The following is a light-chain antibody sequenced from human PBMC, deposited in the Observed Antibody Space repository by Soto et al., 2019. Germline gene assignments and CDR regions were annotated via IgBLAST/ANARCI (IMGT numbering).Light chain of an antibody. J-gene: IGKJ4*01. CDR1: QSINNN. CDR3: QQYNNWPLT. V-gene: IGKV3-15*01. CDR2: GAS. Sequence: EIVMXQXPXTLSVSPGERATLSCRASQSINNNLAWYQQKPGQGPRLLIYGASSRATGIPARFSGSGSGTGFTLTISSLQCEDFAIYYCQQYNNWPLTIGGGTKVEIK.